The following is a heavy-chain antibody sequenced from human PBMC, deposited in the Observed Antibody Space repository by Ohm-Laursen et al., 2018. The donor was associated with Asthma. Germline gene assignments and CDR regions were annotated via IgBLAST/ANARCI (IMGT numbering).Heavy chain of an antibody. CDR3: AKDEEYQLLGGFDY. D-gene: IGHD2-2*01. CDR2: ISWNSGSI. CDR1: GFTLDDYA. Sequence: SLRLSCAASGFTLDDYAMHWVRQAPGKGLEWVSGISWNSGSIGYADSVKGRFTISRDNAKNSLYLQMNSLRAEDTALYYCAKDEEYQLLGGFDYWGQGTLVTVSS. J-gene: IGHJ4*02. V-gene: IGHV3-9*01.